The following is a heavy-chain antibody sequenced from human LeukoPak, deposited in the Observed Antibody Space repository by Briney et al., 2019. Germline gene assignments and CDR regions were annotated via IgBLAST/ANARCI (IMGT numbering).Heavy chain of an antibody. J-gene: IGHJ4*02. V-gene: IGHV3-23*01. CDR2: ISESRDDA. CDR3: ARDYPGDSMLWEDYFDY. CDR1: GFTLSDYA. Sequence: GGSLRLSCAASGFTLSDYAMSWVRHAPRKGLEWVSSISESRDDADNADSVKGRFTISRDNSNNTLYLQMNSLRAEETAVYYCARDYPGDSMLWEDYFDYWGQGTLVTVSS. D-gene: IGHD3-10*02.